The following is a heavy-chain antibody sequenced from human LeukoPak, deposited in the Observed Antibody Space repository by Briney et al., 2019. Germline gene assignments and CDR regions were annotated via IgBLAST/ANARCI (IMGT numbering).Heavy chain of an antibody. Sequence: PSETLSLTCTVSGGSISSYYWSWIRQPPGKGLEWIGYIYYSGGTNYNPSLKSRVTISVDTSKNQFSLKLSSVTAADTAVYYCARGGIQFDYWGQGTLVTVSS. CDR3: ARGGIQFDY. J-gene: IGHJ4*02. CDR1: GGSISSYY. V-gene: IGHV4-59*01. CDR2: IYYSGGT.